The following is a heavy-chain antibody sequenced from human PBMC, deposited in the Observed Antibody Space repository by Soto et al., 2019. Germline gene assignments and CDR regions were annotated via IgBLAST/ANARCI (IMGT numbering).Heavy chain of an antibody. Sequence: PSETLSLTCAVSVGSISSGGYSWSWILQPRGKGLEWIGYIYHSGSTYYNPSLKSRVTISVDRSKNQFSLKLSSVTAADTAVYYCARAFGRNWFDPWGQGTLVT. CDR3: ARAFGRNWFDP. CDR1: VGSISSGGYS. V-gene: IGHV4-30-2*01. D-gene: IGHD3-10*01. J-gene: IGHJ5*02. CDR2: IYHSGST.